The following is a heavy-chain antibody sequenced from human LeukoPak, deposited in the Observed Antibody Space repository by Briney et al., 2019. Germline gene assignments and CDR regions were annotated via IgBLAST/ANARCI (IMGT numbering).Heavy chain of an antibody. CDR3: ARLSRYYGSAY. CDR2: INSDGSST. CDR1: GFTFSSYW. V-gene: IGHV3-74*01. J-gene: IGHJ4*02. D-gene: IGHD3-10*01. Sequence: WGSLRLSCAASGFTFSSYWMHWVRQAPGEGLVWVSRINSDGSSTSYADSVKGRFTISRDNAKNTLYLQMNSLRAEDTAVYYCARLSRYYGSAYWGQGTLVTVSS.